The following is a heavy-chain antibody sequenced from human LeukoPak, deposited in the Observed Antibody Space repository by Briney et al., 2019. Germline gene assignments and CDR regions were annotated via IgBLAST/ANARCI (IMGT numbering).Heavy chain of an antibody. D-gene: IGHD2-2*01. CDR2: ISSSSSYI. CDR1: GFTFSNYE. Sequence: PGGSLRLSCAVSGFTFSNYEMYWARQAPGKGLEWVSSISSSSSYIYYADSVKGRFTISRDNAKNSLYLQMNSLRAEDTAVYYCARVELGYCSSTSCSRAQDYWGQGTLVTVSS. V-gene: IGHV3-21*01. J-gene: IGHJ4*02. CDR3: ARVELGYCSSTSCSRAQDY.